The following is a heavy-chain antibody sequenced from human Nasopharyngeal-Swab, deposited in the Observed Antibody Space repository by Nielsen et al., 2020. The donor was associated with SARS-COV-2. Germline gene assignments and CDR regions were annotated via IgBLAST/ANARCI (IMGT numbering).Heavy chain of an antibody. V-gene: IGHV4-59*01. CDR3: ARDDTAMATVFDY. Sequence: SETLSLTCTVSGGSISSYYWSWIRQPPGKGLEWIGYIFHSGSTNYNPSLKSRVTISVDTSKNQFSLRLSSVTAADTAVYYCARDDTAMATVFDYLGQGVLVTVSS. J-gene: IGHJ4*02. CDR1: GGSISSYY. CDR2: IFHSGST. D-gene: IGHD5-18*01.